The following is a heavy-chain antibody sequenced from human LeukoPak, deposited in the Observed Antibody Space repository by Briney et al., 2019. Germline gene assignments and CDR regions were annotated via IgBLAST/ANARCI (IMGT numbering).Heavy chain of an antibody. CDR2: ISGSGRTT. CDR1: GFTFSSRA. CDR3: AEQAPDMGAVAGAFDY. V-gene: IGHV3-23*01. Sequence: GGSLRLSCADSGFTFSSRAMTWVRQAPGKGLEWVSSISGSGRTTYYADSVKGRFTSSRDNSKNTLYLQMNSLRAEDTAIYYCAEQAPDMGAVAGAFDYWGQGILVTVSS. D-gene: IGHD6-19*01. J-gene: IGHJ4*02.